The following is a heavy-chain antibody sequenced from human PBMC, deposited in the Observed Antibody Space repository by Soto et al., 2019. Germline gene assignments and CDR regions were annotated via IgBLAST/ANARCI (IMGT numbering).Heavy chain of an antibody. Sequence: PSETLSLTCAVYGGSFSGYYWSWIRQPPGKGLEWIGEINHSGSTNYNPSLKSRVTKSVDTSKNQFSLKLSSVTAADTAVYYCAITTPPADYWGQGTLVTVSS. CDR2: INHSGST. CDR1: GGSFSGYY. D-gene: IGHD1-1*01. V-gene: IGHV4-34*01. CDR3: AITTPPADY. J-gene: IGHJ4*02.